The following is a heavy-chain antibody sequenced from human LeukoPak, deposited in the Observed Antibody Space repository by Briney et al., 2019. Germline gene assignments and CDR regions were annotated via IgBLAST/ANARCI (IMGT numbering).Heavy chain of an antibody. CDR2: ISSSGSTI. V-gene: IGHV3-11*01. J-gene: IGHJ4*02. CDR3: AREISGERTYYFDY. D-gene: IGHD1-26*01. CDR1: GFTFSDYY. Sequence: PGGSLRLSCAASGFTFSDYYMSWIRQAPGKGLEWVSYISSSGSTIYYVDSVKGRFTISRDNAKNSLYLQMNSLRAEDTAVYYCAREISGERTYYFDYWGQGTLVTVSS.